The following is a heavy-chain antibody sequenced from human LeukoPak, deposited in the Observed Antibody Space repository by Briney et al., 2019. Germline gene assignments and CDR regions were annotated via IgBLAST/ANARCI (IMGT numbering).Heavy chain of an antibody. CDR1: GGSISSGDYY. D-gene: IGHD2-2*01. CDR2: IYYSGST. V-gene: IGHV4-30-4*01. J-gene: IGHJ4*02. CDR3: ARGLYCSSTSCYVYYFDY. Sequence: SETLSLTCTVSGGSISSGDYYWSWIRQPPGKGLEWIGYIYYSGSTYYNPSLKSRVTISVDTSKNQFSLKLSSVTAADTAVYYCARGLYCSSTSCYVYYFDYWGQGTLVTVSS.